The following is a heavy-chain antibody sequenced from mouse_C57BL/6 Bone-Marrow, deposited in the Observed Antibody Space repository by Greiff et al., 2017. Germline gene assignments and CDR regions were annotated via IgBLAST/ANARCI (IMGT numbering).Heavy chain of an antibody. Sequence: EVQLVESGGGLVKPGGSLKLSCAASGFTFSDYGMHWVRQAPEKGLEWVAYISSGSSTIYYADTVKGRFTISSDNAKNTLFLQMTSLRSEDTAMYYCARPLYYGNYWFAYWGQGTLVTVSA. D-gene: IGHD2-1*01. CDR3: ARPLYYGNYWFAY. CDR2: ISSGSSTI. CDR1: GFTFSDYG. J-gene: IGHJ3*01. V-gene: IGHV5-17*01.